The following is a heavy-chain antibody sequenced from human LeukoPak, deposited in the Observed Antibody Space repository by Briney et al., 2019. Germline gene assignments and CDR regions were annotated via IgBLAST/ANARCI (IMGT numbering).Heavy chain of an antibody. CDR1: GGPISSYY. J-gene: IGHJ4*02. CDR2: IYYSGST. CDR3: ARHRPPIGFDY. D-gene: IGHD1-26*01. V-gene: IGHV4-59*08. Sequence: SETLPLTCTVSGGPISSYYWSWIRQPPGKGLEWIGYIYYSGSTNYNPSLKSRVTISVDTSKNQFSLKLSSVTAADTAVYYCARHRPPIGFDYWGQGTLVTVSS.